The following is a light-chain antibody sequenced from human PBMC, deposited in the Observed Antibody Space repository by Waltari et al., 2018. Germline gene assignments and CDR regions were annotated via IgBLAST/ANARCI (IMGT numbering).Light chain of an antibody. Sequence: DIVMTQSPDSLAVSLGERATINCKSSQSILYRSSNRNALAWYQQKPGQPPKLLFFWAATRESGAPDRFSVSGSGTDFTLTISSLQAEDVAVYYCQQYYNAPLPFGGGTKVEIK. V-gene: IGKV4-1*01. CDR2: WAA. CDR3: QQYYNAPLP. J-gene: IGKJ4*01. CDR1: QSILYRSSNRNA.